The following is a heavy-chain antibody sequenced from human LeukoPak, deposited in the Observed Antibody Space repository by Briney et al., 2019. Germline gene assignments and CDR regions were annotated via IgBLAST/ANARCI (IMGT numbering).Heavy chain of an antibody. V-gene: IGHV4-30-2*01. CDR1: GGSISRGGYY. J-gene: IGHJ4*02. CDR2: IYDSGST. D-gene: IGHD6-19*01. CDR3: AREASGYSSGWHDRTSYYFDY. Sequence: PPETLSLTCTVSGGSISRGGYYWSWIRQPPGKGREWIGYIYDSGSTYYNPSLKSRVTISVDRSKNQFSLKLSSVTAADTAVYYCAREASGYSSGWHDRTSYYFDYWGQGTLVTVSS.